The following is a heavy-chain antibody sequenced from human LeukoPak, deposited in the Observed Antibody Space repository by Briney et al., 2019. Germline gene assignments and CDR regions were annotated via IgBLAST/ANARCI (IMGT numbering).Heavy chain of an antibody. CDR3: ARLSPYYDILTGSLDY. Sequence: GGSLRLSCAASGFTFSSYSMNWVRQAPGKGLEWVSSISSSSSYIYYADSVKGRFTISRDNAKNSLYLQMNSLRAEDTAVYYCARLSPYYDILTGSLDYWGQGTLVTVSS. CDR2: ISSSSSYI. J-gene: IGHJ4*02. V-gene: IGHV3-21*01. CDR1: GFTFSSYS. D-gene: IGHD3-9*01.